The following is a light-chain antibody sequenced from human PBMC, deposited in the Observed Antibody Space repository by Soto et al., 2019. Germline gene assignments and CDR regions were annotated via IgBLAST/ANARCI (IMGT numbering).Light chain of an antibody. CDR2: DVS. Sequence: QSVLTQPASVSGSPGQSTTVSCTGTSSDVGSYNEVSWYQQRPGKAPKLMIYDVSTRPSGVSNRFSGSKSGNTASLTISGLQAEDEAEYYCSSHASRSTLIFGGGTQLTVL. J-gene: IGLJ2*01. CDR1: SSDVGSYNE. CDR3: SSHASRSTLI. V-gene: IGLV2-14*03.